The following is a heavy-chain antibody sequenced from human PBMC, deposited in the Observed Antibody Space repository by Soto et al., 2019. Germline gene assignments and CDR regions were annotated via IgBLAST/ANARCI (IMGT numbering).Heavy chain of an antibody. V-gene: IGHV5-51*01. J-gene: IGHJ6*02. CDR1: RYSFTSYW. D-gene: IGHD6-13*01. CDR3: ARQLAAAGNYYYYGMDV. Sequence: LGESLKISCKGSRYSFTSYWIGWVRQMPGKGLEWMGIIYPGDSDTRYSPSFQGQVTISADKSISTAYLQWSSQKASDTAMNYCARQLAAAGNYYYYGMDVWGQGTPVTAP. CDR2: IYPGDSDT.